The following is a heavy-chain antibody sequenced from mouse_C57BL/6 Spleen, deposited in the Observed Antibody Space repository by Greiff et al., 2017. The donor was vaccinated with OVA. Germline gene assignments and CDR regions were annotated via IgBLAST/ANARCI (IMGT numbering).Heavy chain of an antibody. Sequence: EVKLVESGGGLVKPGGSLKLSCAASGFTFSSYTMSWVRQTPEKRLEWVATISGGGGNTYYPDSVKGRFTISRDNAKNTLYLQMSSLRSEVTALYYCARHEGLRYFDYWGQGTTLTVSS. CDR1: GFTFSSYT. D-gene: IGHD2-4*01. J-gene: IGHJ2*01. CDR3: ARHEGLRYFDY. V-gene: IGHV5-9*01. CDR2: ISGGGGNT.